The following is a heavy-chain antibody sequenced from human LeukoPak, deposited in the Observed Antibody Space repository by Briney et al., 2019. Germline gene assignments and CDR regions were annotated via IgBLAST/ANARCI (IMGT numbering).Heavy chain of an antibody. CDR3: ARVVAAIALRDYHYVDV. Sequence: LPGGSLRLSCAASGFTFNRNNMNWVRQAPGKGLEWVSYISSTSITMYYADSVKGRFTISRDNAKNSLYLQMNSLRADDTATYYCARVVAAIALRDYHYVDVWGKGTMIAVSS. J-gene: IGHJ6*03. CDR1: GFTFNRNN. V-gene: IGHV3-48*01. CDR2: ISSTSITM. D-gene: IGHD2-21*02.